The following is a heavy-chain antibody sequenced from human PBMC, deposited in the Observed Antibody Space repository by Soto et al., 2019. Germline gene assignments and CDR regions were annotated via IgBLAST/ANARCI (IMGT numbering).Heavy chain of an antibody. V-gene: IGHV1-46*01. J-gene: IGHJ6*04. D-gene: IGHD6-6*01. CDR3: ARVPLYSSSSYDYYYDGMYV. CDR1: GYTFTSYY. Sequence: ASVKVSCKASGYTFTSYYMHWVRQAHGQGLEWMGIINPSGGSTSYAQKFQGRVTMTRDTSTSTVYMVRSSLRSEDTAVYYCARVPLYSSSSYDYYYDGMYVWGRGTTLTVSS. CDR2: INPSGGST.